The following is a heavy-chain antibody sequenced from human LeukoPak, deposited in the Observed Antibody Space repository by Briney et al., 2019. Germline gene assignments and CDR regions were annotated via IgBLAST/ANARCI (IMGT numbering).Heavy chain of an antibody. V-gene: IGHV3-30*18. CDR3: AKDSVVGSSSWYPYGMDV. CDR2: ISYDGSNK. J-gene: IGHJ6*02. Sequence: GSLRLSCAASGFTFSSYGMHWVRQAPGKGLEWVAVISYDGSNKYYADSVKGRFTISRDNSKNTLYLQMNSLRAEDTAVYYCAKDSVVGSSSWYPYGMDVWGQGTTVTVSS. D-gene: IGHD6-13*01. CDR1: GFTFSSYG.